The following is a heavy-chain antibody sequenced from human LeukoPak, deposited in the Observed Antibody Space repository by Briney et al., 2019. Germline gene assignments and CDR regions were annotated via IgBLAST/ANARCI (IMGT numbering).Heavy chain of an antibody. V-gene: IGHV1-2*02. CDR3: ARAPQMRRGFVFGDY. J-gene: IGHJ4*02. CDR1: GYTFTGYY. D-gene: IGHD3-3*01. Sequence: GASVKVSCKASGYTFTGYYMHWVRQAPGQGLEWMGWINPNSGGTNYAQKFQGRVTMTRDTSISTAYMELSRLRSDDTAVYYCARAPQMRRGFVFGDYWGQGTLVTVSS. CDR2: INPNSGGT.